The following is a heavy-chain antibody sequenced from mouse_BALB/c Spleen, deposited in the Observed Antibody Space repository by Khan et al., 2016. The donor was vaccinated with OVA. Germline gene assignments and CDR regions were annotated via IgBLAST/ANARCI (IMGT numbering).Heavy chain of an antibody. CDR1: GYSITTNYA. J-gene: IGHJ4*01. CDR2: ISYSGST. CDR3: ARKNYYGYAVDY. D-gene: IGHD1-1*01. V-gene: IGHV3-2*02. Sequence: EVQLVETGPGLVKPSQSLSLTCTVTGYSITTNYAWDWIRQFPRNKLEWMGYISYSGSTSYNPSLKSRISITRDTSKNQFFLHLNSVTTEDTATYYCARKNYYGYAVDYWGQGTSVTVSS.